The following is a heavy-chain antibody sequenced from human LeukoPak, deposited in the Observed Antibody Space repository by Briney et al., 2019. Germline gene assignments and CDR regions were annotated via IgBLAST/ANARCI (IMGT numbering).Heavy chain of an antibody. CDR2: IYYSGST. CDR3: ARGAYCGGDCYSGVDY. Sequence: SETLSLTCTVSGGSVRSGGYYWSWIRQHPGKGLEWIGFIYYSGSTYYNPSLESRVTVSIDTSKNQFSLKLSSVTAADTAVYYCARGAYCGGDCYSGVDYWGQGTLVTVSS. D-gene: IGHD2-21*02. V-gene: IGHV4-31*03. J-gene: IGHJ4*02. CDR1: GGSVRSGGYY.